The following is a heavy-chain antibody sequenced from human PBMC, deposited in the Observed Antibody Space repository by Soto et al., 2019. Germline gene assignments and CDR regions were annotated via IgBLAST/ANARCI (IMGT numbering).Heavy chain of an antibody. CDR2: IWYDGSNK. D-gene: IGHD6-13*01. Sequence: GGSLRLSCAASGFTFSSYGMHWVRQAPGKGLEWVAVIWYDGSNKYYADSVKGRFTISRDNSKNTLYLQMNSLRAEDTAVYYCARGIAAAGAIIDYWGQGTLVTVSS. CDR1: GFTFSSYG. J-gene: IGHJ4*02. V-gene: IGHV3-33*01. CDR3: ARGIAAAGAIIDY.